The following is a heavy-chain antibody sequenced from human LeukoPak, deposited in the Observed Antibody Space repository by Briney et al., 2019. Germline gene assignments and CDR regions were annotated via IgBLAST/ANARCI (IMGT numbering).Heavy chain of an antibody. CDR1: GFTFSTYS. Sequence: GGSLRLSCAASGFTFSTYSMNWVRQAPGKGLEWVANIRQDGDTKYYVDSVKGRFTISRDNAMNSLYLQMNSLRAEDTAIYYCARSLPYGTTWYGRSDFWGQGTLVTVSS. D-gene: IGHD6-13*01. V-gene: IGHV3-7*03. CDR3: ARSLPYGTTWYGRSDF. CDR2: IRQDGDTK. J-gene: IGHJ4*02.